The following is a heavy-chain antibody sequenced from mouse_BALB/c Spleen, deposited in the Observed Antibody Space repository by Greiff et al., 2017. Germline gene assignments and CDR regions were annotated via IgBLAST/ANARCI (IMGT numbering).Heavy chain of an antibody. D-gene: IGHD2-4*01. CDR1: GYSITSDYA. Sequence: EVKLVESGPGLVKPSQSLSLTCTVTGYSITSDYAWNWIRQFPGNKLEWMGYISYSGSTSYNPSLKSRISITRDTSKNQFFLQLNSVTTEDTATYYCARSTMITYWYFDVWGAGTTVTVSS. V-gene: IGHV3-2*02. J-gene: IGHJ1*01. CDR3: ARSTMITYWYFDV. CDR2: ISYSGST.